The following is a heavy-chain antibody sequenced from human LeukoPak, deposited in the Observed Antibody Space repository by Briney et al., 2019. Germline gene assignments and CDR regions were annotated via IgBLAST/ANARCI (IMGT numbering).Heavy chain of an antibody. D-gene: IGHD3-10*01. CDR2: IYHSGST. CDR3: ARTPYYYGSGSYYAGYYYYYGMDV. Sequence: SGTLSLTCAVSGGSISSSNWWSWVRQPPGKGLEWIGEIYHSGSTNYNPSLKSRVTISVDKSKNQFSPKLSSVTAEDTAVYYCARTPYYYGSGSYYAGYYYYYGMDVWGQGTTVTVSS. CDR1: GGSISSSNW. J-gene: IGHJ6*02. V-gene: IGHV4-4*02.